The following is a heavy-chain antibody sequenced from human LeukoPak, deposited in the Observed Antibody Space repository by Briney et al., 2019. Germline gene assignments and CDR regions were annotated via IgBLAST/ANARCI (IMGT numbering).Heavy chain of an antibody. Sequence: PGGSLRLSCAASGFTFSSYAMHWVRQAPGKGLEWVAVISYDGSNKYYADSVKGRFTISRDNSKNTLYLQMNSLRAEDTAVYYCARGGLDFGGTVYMDVWGKGTTVTIS. V-gene: IGHV3-30*04. CDR2: ISYDGSNK. D-gene: IGHD3-10*01. CDR1: GFTFSSYA. J-gene: IGHJ6*03. CDR3: ARGGLDFGGTVYMDV.